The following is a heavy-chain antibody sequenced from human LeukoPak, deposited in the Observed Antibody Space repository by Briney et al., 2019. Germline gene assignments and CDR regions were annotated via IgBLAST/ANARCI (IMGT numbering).Heavy chain of an antibody. D-gene: IGHD1-1*01. V-gene: IGHV3-23*01. J-gene: IGHJ4*02. Sequence: PGGSLTLSCAASVFTFSDYAMSWVRQAPGKGLEWVSTASYYVGKQYHADSVRGRFTVSRDNSRNTVSLQMSSLRVEDTGIYYCAKAGIGADGAGFLCEYWGQGTLVTVSS. CDR1: VFTFSDYA. CDR2: ASYYVGKQ. CDR3: AKAGIGADGAGFLCEY.